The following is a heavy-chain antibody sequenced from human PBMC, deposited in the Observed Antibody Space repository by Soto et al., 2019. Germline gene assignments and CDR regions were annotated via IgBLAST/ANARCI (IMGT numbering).Heavy chain of an antibody. CDR1: GFTVSNYA. CDR2: ISGRGGNT. J-gene: IGHJ4*02. D-gene: IGHD2-15*01. CDR3: AKAGCSGGTCYLYYFDY. V-gene: IGHV3-23*01. Sequence: GGSRRVSWAVSGFTVSNYAMSWVRQAPGKGLEWVSTISGRGGNTYYADSVKGRFTISRDNSRNTLYLQMDSLRVEDSAVYSCAKAGCSGGTCYLYYFDYWGQGALVTVSS.